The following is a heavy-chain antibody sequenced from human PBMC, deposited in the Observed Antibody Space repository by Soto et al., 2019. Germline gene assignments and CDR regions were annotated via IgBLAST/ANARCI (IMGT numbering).Heavy chain of an antibody. CDR3: ARDLLMSGAWFDP. J-gene: IGHJ5*02. CDR1: CYSIISGYY. Sequence: PSETLSLTCGFSCYSIISGYYWGWIRQPPGKGLEWIGSIYHSGSTYYNPSLKSRVTISVDTSKNQFSLKLSSVTAADTAVYYCARDLLMSGAWFDPWGQGTLVTVSS. CDR2: IYHSGST. D-gene: IGHD3-16*01. V-gene: IGHV4-38-2*02.